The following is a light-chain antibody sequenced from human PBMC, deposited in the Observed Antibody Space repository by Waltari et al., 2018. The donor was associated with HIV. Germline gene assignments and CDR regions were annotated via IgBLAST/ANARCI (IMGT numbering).Light chain of an antibody. CDR2: RHN. Sequence: QSVLTQPPSASGTPGQRVHISCSGSSSNIVNHYLSWYQQLPGTAPKLLIYRHNQRPSGVPDRFSGSKSGTSASLAISGLRSEDEADYYCAAWDDSLSGPVFGGGTKLTVL. J-gene: IGLJ3*02. V-gene: IGLV1-47*01. CDR3: AAWDDSLSGPV. CDR1: SSNIVNHY.